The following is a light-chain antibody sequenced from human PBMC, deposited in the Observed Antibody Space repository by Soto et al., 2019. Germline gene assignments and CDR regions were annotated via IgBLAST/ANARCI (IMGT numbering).Light chain of an antibody. CDR2: EVF. J-gene: IGKJ4*01. V-gene: IGKV2D-29*01. CDR3: MQTIQSLLT. Sequence: DVVMTQTPLSLSVTPGQPASISCKSSQSLLHTDGKTYLYWYLQKPGHPPQLLIYEVFNRFSGVPDRFSGNGSGTDFTLKISRVEAEDVGTYYGMQTIQSLLTFGGGTKVEI. CDR1: QSLLHTDGKTY.